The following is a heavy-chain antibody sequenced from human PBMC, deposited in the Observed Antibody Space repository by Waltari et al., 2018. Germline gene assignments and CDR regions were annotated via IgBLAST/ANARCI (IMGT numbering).Heavy chain of an antibody. D-gene: IGHD5-12*01. Sequence: LQLQESGPRLVKPSETLSLTCTLSGVAITSNRHYWAWTRQSPGQGLEWIGTVSYSGGTYISPSLKTRVSVSRDTSNNQLSLILVSVTAADMAVYYCATYIGASVGTAALDVWGQGTMVTVSS. J-gene: IGHJ3*01. CDR1: GVAITSNRHY. V-gene: IGHV4-39*01. CDR3: ATYIGASVGTAALDV. CDR2: VSYSGGT.